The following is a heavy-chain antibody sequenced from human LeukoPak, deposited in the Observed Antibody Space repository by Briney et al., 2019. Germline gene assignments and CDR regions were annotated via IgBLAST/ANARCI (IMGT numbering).Heavy chain of an antibody. V-gene: IGHV1-46*01. D-gene: IGHD3-10*01. J-gene: IGHJ6*02. CDR2: INPSGGST. Sequence: ASVKVSCKASGGTFTSYYMHWVRQAPGQGLEWMGIINPSGGSTSYAQKFQGRVTMTRDTSTSTVYMELSSLRSEDTAVYYCARDQRVWFGELLLSYGMDVWGQGTTVTVSS. CDR3: ARDQRVWFGELLLSYGMDV. CDR1: GGTFTSYY.